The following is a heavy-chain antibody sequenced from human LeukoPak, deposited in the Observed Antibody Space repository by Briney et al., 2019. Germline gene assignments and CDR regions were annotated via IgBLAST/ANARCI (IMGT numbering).Heavy chain of an antibody. D-gene: IGHD3-10*01. CDR3: AGSGFGPAAGY. CDR2: INHSGST. V-gene: IGHV4-34*01. Sequence: SETLPLTCAVYGGSFSGYYWSWIRQPPGKGLEWIGEINHSGSTNYNPSLKSRVTISVDTSKNQFSLKLSSVTAADTAVYYCAGSGFGPAAGYWGQGTLVTVSS. J-gene: IGHJ4*02. CDR1: GGSFSGYY.